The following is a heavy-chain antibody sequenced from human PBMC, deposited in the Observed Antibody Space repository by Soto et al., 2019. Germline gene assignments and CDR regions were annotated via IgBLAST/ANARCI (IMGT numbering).Heavy chain of an antibody. CDR3: ARLLNTHGAFDY. CDR1: ASTFANSI. CDR2: ISAANGDT. V-gene: IGHV1-18*01. Sequence: ASVKVSCKASASTFANSIFTWVRQAPGQGLEWMGWISAANGDTNYAQKTQGRASMTTDTSTSTAYMELRGLRSGDTAVYFCARLLNTHGAFDYWGQGTLVTVSS. J-gene: IGHJ4*02. D-gene: IGHD4-17*01.